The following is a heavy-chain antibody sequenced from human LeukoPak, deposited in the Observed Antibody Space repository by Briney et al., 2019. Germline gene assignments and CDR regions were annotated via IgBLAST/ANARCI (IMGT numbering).Heavy chain of an antibody. CDR1: GYSFIDYF. J-gene: IGHJ5*02. CDR3: GRGPDYYDSSGYPS. D-gene: IGHD3-22*01. Sequence: ASVKVSCKASGYSFIDYFIHWVRQAPGQGLEWMGSISAYNGNTNYAQKLQGRVTITTDTSTSTAYMELRSLRADDTTVDYYGRGPDYYDSSGYPSWGQGTLVTVSS. CDR2: ISAYNGNT. V-gene: IGHV1-18*04.